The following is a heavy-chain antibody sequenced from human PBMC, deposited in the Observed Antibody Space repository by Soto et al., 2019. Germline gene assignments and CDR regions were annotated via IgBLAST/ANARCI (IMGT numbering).Heavy chain of an antibody. D-gene: IGHD3-22*01. J-gene: IGHJ6*02. Sequence: QPGGPLRLSCPASGFTFSRDGMSWVRQAPGKGLEWVSLITDNGGSTYYADYVKGRFTLSRDNTKNTLSLQMNSLRAEDTAVYYCSRDRPAVTDSSGYYGYYGMEVWGQGATVTVAS. CDR1: GFTFSRDG. CDR3: SRDRPAVTDSSGYYGYYGMEV. V-gene: IGHV3-23*01. CDR2: ITDNGGST.